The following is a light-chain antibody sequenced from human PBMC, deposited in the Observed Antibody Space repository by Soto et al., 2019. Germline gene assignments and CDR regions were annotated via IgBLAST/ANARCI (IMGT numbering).Light chain of an antibody. Sequence: QSALTQPRSVSGSPGQSVTISCTGTSSDVGGYNYVSWYQQHPGKAPKLMIYDVSKRPSGVPDRFSGFKSGNTASLTISGLQAEDEADYSCCSHAGTYIYLFGSGTKLTVL. CDR2: DVS. J-gene: IGLJ1*01. CDR1: SSDVGGYNY. CDR3: CSHAGTYIYL. V-gene: IGLV2-11*01.